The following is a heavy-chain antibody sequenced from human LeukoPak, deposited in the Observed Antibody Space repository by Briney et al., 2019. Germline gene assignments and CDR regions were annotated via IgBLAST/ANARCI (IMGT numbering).Heavy chain of an antibody. V-gene: IGHV1-24*01. J-gene: IGHJ4*02. Sequence: ASVKVSCKVSGYTLTELSMHWVRQAPGKGLEWMGGFDPEDGETIYAQKFQGRVTMTEDTSTDTAYMELSSLRSEDTAVYYCAAFYCSGGSCRPSFDYWGQGTLVTVSS. CDR2: FDPEDGET. CDR1: GYTLTELS. CDR3: AAFYCSGGSCRPSFDY. D-gene: IGHD2-15*01.